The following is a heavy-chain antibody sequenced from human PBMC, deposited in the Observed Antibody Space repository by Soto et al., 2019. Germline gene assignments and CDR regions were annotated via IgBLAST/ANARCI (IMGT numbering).Heavy chain of an antibody. J-gene: IGHJ4*02. Sequence: EVQLVESVGGLVQPGGSLRLSCAASGFTFSGYWMTWVRQAPGKGLEWVANIKEDGSEKNYVDSVEGRFTISRDNAKNSLYLQMNSLRADDTAVYYCARGGSESDYWGQGTLVTVSS. CDR3: ARGGSESDY. D-gene: IGHD3-16*01. CDR2: IKEDGSEK. CDR1: GFTFSGYW. V-gene: IGHV3-7*01.